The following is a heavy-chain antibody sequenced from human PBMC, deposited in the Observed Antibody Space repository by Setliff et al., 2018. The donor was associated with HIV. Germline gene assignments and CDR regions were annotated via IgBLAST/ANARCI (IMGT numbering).Heavy chain of an antibody. J-gene: IGHJ6*03. Sequence: ASVKVSCKASGHIFTDYYIHWVRQATGEGLEWMGWITNNNGGTNYAQKFQGRVTMTRDTSISADYMELSGLKSDDSAVYYCARSPYGSGWGPSSVAYMDVWGKGTAVTVS. D-gene: IGHD3-22*01. CDR1: GHIFTDYY. CDR3: ARSPYGSGWGPSSVAYMDV. V-gene: IGHV1-2*02. CDR2: ITNNNGGT.